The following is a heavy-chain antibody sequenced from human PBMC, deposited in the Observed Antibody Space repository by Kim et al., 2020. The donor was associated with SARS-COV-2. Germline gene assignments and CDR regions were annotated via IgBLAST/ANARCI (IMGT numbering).Heavy chain of an antibody. CDR2: IDGSDGTT. J-gene: IGHJ1*01. CDR3: MKGGWGWIWDH. Sequence: GGSLRLSCITSGFTFTGYAMSWVRQAPGKGLEWVSSIDGSDGTTYYVDSVKGRFIIARDNSRNTLYLEMNSLRDDDTAVYYCMKGGWGWIWDHWGQGTRV. V-gene: IGHV3-23*01. D-gene: IGHD2-2*03. CDR1: GFTFTGYA.